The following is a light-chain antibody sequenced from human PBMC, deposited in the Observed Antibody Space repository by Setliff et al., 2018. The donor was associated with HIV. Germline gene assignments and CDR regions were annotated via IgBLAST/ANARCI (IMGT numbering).Light chain of an antibody. CDR1: SGDVGRYNL. CDR2: QAS. CDR3: CSNTGSNTYV. J-gene: IGLJ1*01. V-gene: IGLV2-23*01. Sequence: QSVLTQPPSASGSPRQSVTISCTGTSGDVGRYNLVSWYQQQPGKPPKLMIYQASKRPSGVSNRFSGSKSGNTASLTISGLQAEDEADYYCCSNTGSNTYVFGTGTKVTVL.